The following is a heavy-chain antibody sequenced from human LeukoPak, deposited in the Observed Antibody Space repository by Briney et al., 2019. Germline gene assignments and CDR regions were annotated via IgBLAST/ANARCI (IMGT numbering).Heavy chain of an antibody. Sequence: EGSLRLSCAASGFTFSSYAMHWVRQAPGKGLEWVAVISYDGSNKYYADSVKGRFTISRDNSKNTLYLQMNSLRAEDTAVYYCAHSSGYYWSVGYFDYWGQGTLVTVS. CDR2: ISYDGSNK. D-gene: IGHD3-22*01. V-gene: IGHV3-30-3*01. J-gene: IGHJ4*02. CDR1: GFTFSSYA. CDR3: AHSSGYYWSVGYFDY.